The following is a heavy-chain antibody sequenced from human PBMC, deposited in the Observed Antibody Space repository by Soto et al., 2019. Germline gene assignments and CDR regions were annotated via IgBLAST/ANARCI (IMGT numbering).Heavy chain of an antibody. D-gene: IGHD2-2*01. Sequence: QVQLVQSGAEVKKPGASVKVSCKASGYTFTSHDINWMRQTTGQGLEWMGWMNPNSGHTNSAQKFQGRVTMTRDTSINXAXMELTNLRSEDTAIYYCASDMSTTWGQGTLVTVSS. J-gene: IGHJ5*02. CDR3: ASDMSTT. CDR1: GYTFTSHD. CDR2: MNPNSGHT. V-gene: IGHV1-8*01.